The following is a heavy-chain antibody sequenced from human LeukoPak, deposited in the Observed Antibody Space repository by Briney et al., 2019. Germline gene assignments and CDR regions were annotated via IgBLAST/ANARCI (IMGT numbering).Heavy chain of an antibody. CDR3: ARGNRGGLDY. V-gene: IGHV3-74*01. D-gene: IGHD2/OR15-2a*01. CDR2: INRDGSGT. J-gene: IGHJ4*02. CDR1: RFTFSGYW. Sequence: PGGSLRLSCTASRFTFSGYWMHWARQAPGKGLVWVSGINRDGSGTSYADSVKGRFTIARDNAKNTLDLQMNSLRGEDMAVYYCARGNRGGLDYWGQGTLVTVSS.